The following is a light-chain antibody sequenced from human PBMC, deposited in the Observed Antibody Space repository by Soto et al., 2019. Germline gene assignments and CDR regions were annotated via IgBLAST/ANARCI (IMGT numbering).Light chain of an antibody. CDR2: AAS. J-gene: IGKJ2*01. CDR1: QSITNF. Sequence: DIQMTQSPSSLPASVGDRVTITCRASQSITNFLNWYQQRPGKAPNLLIYAASGLQTGVPSRFSGSGSGTDFTLTISSPQLEDFATYYCQQSYRTPYTFGQGTKLEIK. CDR3: QQSYRTPYT. V-gene: IGKV1-39*01.